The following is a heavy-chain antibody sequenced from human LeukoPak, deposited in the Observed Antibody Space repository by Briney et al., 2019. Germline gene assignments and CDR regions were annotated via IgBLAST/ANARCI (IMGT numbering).Heavy chain of an antibody. CDR2: INANGDNT. J-gene: IGHJ4*02. CDR1: GFTFSSYA. D-gene: IGHD3-9*01. CDR3: ARVPILTGSYYFDY. Sequence: GGSLRLSCAASGFTFSSYAFHWVRQAPGKGLEYVSAINANGDNTYYANSVKGRFSISRDNSKNTLYLQMGSLRTEDMAVYYCARVPILTGSYYFDYWGQGILVTVSS. V-gene: IGHV3-64*01.